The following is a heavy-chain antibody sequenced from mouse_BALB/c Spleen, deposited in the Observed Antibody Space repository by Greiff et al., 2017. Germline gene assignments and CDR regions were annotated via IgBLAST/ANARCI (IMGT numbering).Heavy chain of an antibody. CDR1: GFTFSSYG. V-gene: IGHV5-6-3*01. J-gene: IGHJ2*01. CDR2: INSNGGST. Sequence: EVKLMESGGGLVQPGGSLKLSCAASGFTFSSYGMSGVRQTPDKRLELVATINSNGGSTYYPDSVKGRFTISRDNAKNTLYLQMSSLKSEDTAMYYCARENDYGQKDYFDYWGQGTTRTVSS. CDR3: ARENDYGQKDYFDY. D-gene: IGHD1-1*02.